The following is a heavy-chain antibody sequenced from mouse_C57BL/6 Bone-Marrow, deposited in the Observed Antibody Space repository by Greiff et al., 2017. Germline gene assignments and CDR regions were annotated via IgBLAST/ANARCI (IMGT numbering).Heavy chain of an antibody. V-gene: IGHV1-64*01. CDR3: ASGRAYYYGLDY. J-gene: IGHJ2*01. D-gene: IGHD1-1*01. CDR1: GYTFTSYW. CDR2: IHPNSGSP. Sequence: QVQLQQPGAELVKPGASVKLSCKASGYTFTSYWMHWVKQRPGHGLEWIGMIHPNSGSPNYNEKFKSKATLTVDTSSSTAYMPLRSLTSAHSAVFYCASGRAYYYGLDYWGQGTTLTVSS.